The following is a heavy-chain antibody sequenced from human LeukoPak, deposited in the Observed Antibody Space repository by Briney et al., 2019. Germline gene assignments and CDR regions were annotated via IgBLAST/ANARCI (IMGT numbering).Heavy chain of an antibody. Sequence: SETLSLTCTVSGGSISSLYWRWIRQPPGKGLEWIGHFYYTGSTNYNPSLKSRVTISVDTSKKHFSLKLSSVTAADTAVYYCARTNPGYSSSWYFDSWGQGTLVTVSS. J-gene: IGHJ4*02. CDR3: ARTNPGYSSSWYFDS. CDR1: GGSISSLY. D-gene: IGHD6-13*01. V-gene: IGHV4-59*11. CDR2: FYYTGST.